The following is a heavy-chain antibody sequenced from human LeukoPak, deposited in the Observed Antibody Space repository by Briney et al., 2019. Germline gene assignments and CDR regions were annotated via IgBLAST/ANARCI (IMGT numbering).Heavy chain of an antibody. D-gene: IGHD4-17*01. CDR3: ATYGDYVSFDY. Sequence: PGGSLRLPCAASGFTFSSYEMNWVRQAPGKGLEWVSYISSGSTIYYADSVKGRFTISRDNAKNSLYLQMNSLRAEDTAVYYCATYGDYVSFDYWGQGTLVTVSS. CDR1: GFTFSSYE. V-gene: IGHV3-48*03. CDR2: ISSGSTI. J-gene: IGHJ4*02.